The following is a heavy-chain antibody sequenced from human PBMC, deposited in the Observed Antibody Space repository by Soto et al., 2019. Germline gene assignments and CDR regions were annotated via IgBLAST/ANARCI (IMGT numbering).Heavy chain of an antibody. CDR3: VGVSVSG. CDR1: GFTFSDHY. J-gene: IGHJ4*02. V-gene: IGHV3-72*01. CDR2: TRNKANSYTT. Sequence: VQLVESGVGLVQTGGSLRLSCAASGFTFSDHYMDWVRQAPGKGLEWVGRTRNKANSYTTEYAASVNGRFTISRDDSKNSLYLQMNSLKTEDTAVYYCVGVSVSGWGQGTLVTVSS. D-gene: IGHD1-26*01.